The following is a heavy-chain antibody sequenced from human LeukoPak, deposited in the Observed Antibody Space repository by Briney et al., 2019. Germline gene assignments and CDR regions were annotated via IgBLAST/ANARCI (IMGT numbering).Heavy chain of an antibody. D-gene: IGHD1-26*01. J-gene: IGHJ3*02. CDR1: GYTFTGYY. CDR3: AKISGSYFDDAFDI. CDR2: INPNSGGT. Sequence: GASVKVSCKASGYTFTGYYMHWVRQAPGQGLEWMGWINPNSGGTNYAQKFQGRVTMTRDTSISTAYMELSRLRSDDTAVYYCAKISGSYFDDAFDIWGQGTMVTVSS. V-gene: IGHV1-2*02.